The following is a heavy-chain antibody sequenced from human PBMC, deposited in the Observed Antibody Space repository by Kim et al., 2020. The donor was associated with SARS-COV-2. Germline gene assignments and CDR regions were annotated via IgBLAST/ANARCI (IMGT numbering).Heavy chain of an antibody. J-gene: IGHJ5*02. CDR3: ARGLYYYDSSGYST. D-gene: IGHD3-22*01. CDR2: IIPIFGTA. Sequence: SVKVSCKASGGTFSSYAISWVRQAPGQGLEWMGGIIPIFGTANYAQKFQGRVTITADKSTSTAYMELSSLRSEDTAVYYCARGLYYYDSSGYSTWGQGTLVTVSS. CDR1: GGTFSSYA. V-gene: IGHV1-69*06.